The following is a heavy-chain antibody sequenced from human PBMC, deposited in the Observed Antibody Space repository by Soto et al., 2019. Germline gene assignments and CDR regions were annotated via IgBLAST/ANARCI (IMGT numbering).Heavy chain of an antibody. J-gene: IGHJ4*02. CDR1: GYTFTGYA. D-gene: IGHD6-19*01. CDR2: INAGNGNT. V-gene: IGHV1-3*05. CDR3: ARAVAVPADLDY. Sequence: QVQLVQSGAAEKKPGASVKVSCKASGYTFTGYAMHWVRQAPGQRLEWMGWINAGNGNTKYSQKFQGRVTITRDTSASTTYRELSSLSSEDTTVYYCARAVAVPADLDYWGQGTRVTVSS.